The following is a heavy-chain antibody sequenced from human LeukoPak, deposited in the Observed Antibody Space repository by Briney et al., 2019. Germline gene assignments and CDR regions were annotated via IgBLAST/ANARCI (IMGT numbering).Heavy chain of an antibody. D-gene: IGHD2-15*01. Sequence: SETLSLTCTVSGGSISGYYWSWIRQPPGKGLEWIGYIYYSGNTNYNPSLKSRVTISVDTSKNQFSLKLSSVTAADTAVYYYALGYCSGGSCYGFDYWGQGTLVTVSS. J-gene: IGHJ4*02. CDR2: IYYSGNT. CDR3: ALGYCSGGSCYGFDY. CDR1: GGSISGYY. V-gene: IGHV4-59*03.